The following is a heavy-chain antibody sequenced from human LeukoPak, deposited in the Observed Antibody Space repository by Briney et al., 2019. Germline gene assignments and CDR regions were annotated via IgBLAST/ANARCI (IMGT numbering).Heavy chain of an antibody. V-gene: IGHV4-59*08. CDR3: ARLPPYSSSWYFDY. D-gene: IGHD6-13*01. CDR1: GGSISSYY. CDR2: IYYSGST. Sequence: SETLSLTCTVSGGSISSYYWSWIRQPPGKGLEWIGYIYYSGSTNYNPSLKSRVTIAVDTSKNQFSLKLSSVAAADAAVYYCARLPPYSSSWYFDYWGQGTLVTVSS. J-gene: IGHJ4*02.